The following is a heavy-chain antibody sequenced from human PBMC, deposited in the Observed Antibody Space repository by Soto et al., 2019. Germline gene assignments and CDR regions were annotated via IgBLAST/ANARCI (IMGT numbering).Heavy chain of an antibody. CDR3: ARDKPKGMTDV. CDR1: GFTFSDYY. J-gene: IGHJ6*04. D-gene: IGHD6-13*01. CDR2: ISSSGSTI. V-gene: IGHV3-11*01. Sequence: GGSLRLSCAASGFTFSDYYMSWIRQAPGKGLEWVSYISSSGSTIYYADSVKSRFTISRDNAKNSLYLQMNSLRAEDTAVYYCARDKPKGMTDVWGKGTTVTVSS.